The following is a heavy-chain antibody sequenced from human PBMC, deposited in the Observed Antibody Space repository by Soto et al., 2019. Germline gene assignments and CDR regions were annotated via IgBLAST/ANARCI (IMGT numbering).Heavy chain of an antibody. Sequence: VQLRESGPGQVKTSGTLSLTCAVSGDCITTTTWWSWVRQPPAKGLEGLGEVFHSGITRYNPSLKSRATVSVDTSKNQFFLNLASVTAADTAVDYCTKDEAGSPFRYWGQGALVTVSS. V-gene: IGHV4-4*02. J-gene: IGHJ4*02. CDR3: TKDEAGSPFRY. D-gene: IGHD3-10*01. CDR2: VFHSGIT. CDR1: GDCITTTTW.